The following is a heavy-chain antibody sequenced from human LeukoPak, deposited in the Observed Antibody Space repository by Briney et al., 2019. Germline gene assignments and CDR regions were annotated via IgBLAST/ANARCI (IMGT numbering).Heavy chain of an antibody. CDR2: IRYDGSNK. CDR1: GFSFSSYG. J-gene: IGHJ4*02. D-gene: IGHD6-13*01. V-gene: IGHV3-30*02. CDR3: AKDSSGSSWYWDY. Sequence: GGSLRLSCAASGFSFSSYGMHWVRQAPGKGLEWVTFIRYDGSNKYYADSVKGRFTISRDDSKNTLYLQMNSLRTEDTAVYYCAKDSSGSSWYWDYWGQGTLVTVSS.